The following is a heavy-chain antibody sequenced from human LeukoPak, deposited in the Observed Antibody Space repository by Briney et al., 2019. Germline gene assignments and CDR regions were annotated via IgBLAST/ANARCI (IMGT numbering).Heavy chain of an antibody. Sequence: SSEPLSLTCTVSGGSISSYYWSWIRQPAGKGVEWIGRIYTSGSTNYNPSLKSRVTMSVDTSKNQFSLKLSSVTAADTAVYYCARDRGPYDILTGFVHWGQGTLVTVSS. V-gene: IGHV4-4*07. D-gene: IGHD3-9*01. J-gene: IGHJ5*02. CDR2: IYTSGST. CDR1: GGSISSYY. CDR3: ARDRGPYDILTGFVH.